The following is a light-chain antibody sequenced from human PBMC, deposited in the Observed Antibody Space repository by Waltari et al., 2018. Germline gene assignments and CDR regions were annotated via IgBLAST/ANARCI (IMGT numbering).Light chain of an antibody. CDR1: SPHIWAGYD. CDR3: QSYDISLSEGV. V-gene: IGLV1-40*01. Sequence: QSVLTQPPSVSGPPGESVTLSCTGTSPHIWAGYDVHWYQLLPGTAPKLLSHAHSRRPSGVPGRFSGFKSGTSDFLTITGLQAEDEGDYYCQSYDISLSEGVFGGGTKLTVL. CDR2: AHS. J-gene: IGLJ3*02.